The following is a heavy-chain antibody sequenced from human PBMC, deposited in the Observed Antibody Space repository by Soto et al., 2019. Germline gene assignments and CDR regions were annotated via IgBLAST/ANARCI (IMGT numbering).Heavy chain of an antibody. CDR1: GFSLSTSGVG. CDR2: IYWNDDK. CDR3: AHRPNPRSSWYGLAYYFDY. J-gene: IGHJ4*02. D-gene: IGHD6-13*01. V-gene: IGHV2-5*01. Sequence: SGPTLVKPTQTLTLTCTFSGFSLSTSGVGVGWIRQPPGKALEWLALIYWNDDKRYSPSLKSRLTITKDTSKNQVVLTMTNMDPVDTATYYCAHRPNPRSSWYGLAYYFDYWGQGTLVTVSS.